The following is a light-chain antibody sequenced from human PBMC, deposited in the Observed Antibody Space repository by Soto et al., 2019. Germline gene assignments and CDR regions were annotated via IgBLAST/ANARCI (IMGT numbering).Light chain of an antibody. CDR3: QSYDSSLSDWV. CDR2: GNT. Sequence: QSVLTQPPSVSGAPGQRVTTSCTGSSSNIGSGYDVHWYQQLPGTAPKLLIYGNTNRPSGVPDRFSGSKSGTSASLAITGLQAEDEADYYCQSYDSSLSDWVFGGGTKVTVL. CDR1: SSNIGSGYD. J-gene: IGLJ3*02. V-gene: IGLV1-40*01.